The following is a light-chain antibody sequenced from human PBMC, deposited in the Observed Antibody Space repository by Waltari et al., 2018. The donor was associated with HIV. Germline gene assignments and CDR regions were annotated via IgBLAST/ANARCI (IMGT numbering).Light chain of an antibody. V-gene: IGLV1-44*01. Sequence: QSVLTQPPSASGTPGQRVTISCSGSSSNIGSYTVNWYQQLPGTAPKLLIYSNNQRPSGVPDRFSGSKSGTSAYLAISGLQSEDEADYYCAAWDDSLNGWVFGGGTKLTVL. CDR1: SSNIGSYT. CDR2: SNN. CDR3: AAWDDSLNGWV. J-gene: IGLJ3*02.